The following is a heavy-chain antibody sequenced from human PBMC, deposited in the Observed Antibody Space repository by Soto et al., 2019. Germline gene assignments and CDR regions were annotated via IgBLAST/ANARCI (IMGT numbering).Heavy chain of an antibody. CDR1: GGSIRSGGNS. V-gene: IGHV4-31*01. CDR2: IYYSRST. Sequence: QVQLQESGPGLVKPSQTLSLTCTVSGGSIRSGGNSWSWIRQHSGKGLEWIGYIYYSRSTYYNPSLPTPLRIPSDPSKIHLTLKPSSVTAAVTAVYYFVRGVLRTFDYWGQGTLVTVSS. J-gene: IGHJ4*02. CDR3: VRGVLRTFDY.